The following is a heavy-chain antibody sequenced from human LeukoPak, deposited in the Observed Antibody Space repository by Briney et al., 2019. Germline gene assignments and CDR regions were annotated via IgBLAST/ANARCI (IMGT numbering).Heavy chain of an antibody. CDR3: ARQFRVGGRLAPLDH. CDR2: VTSVGPI. D-gene: IGHD4-23*01. Sequence: AGSLRLTCAASGFTFTGYAFSWVRQPPGKGQEWVSTVTSVGPISYAHSVKGRFTISRDTSNNTLSLQMNSLTVDDTALYFCARQFRVGGRLAPLDHWGQGSLVAVST. CDR1: GFTFTGYA. J-gene: IGHJ4*02. V-gene: IGHV3-23*01.